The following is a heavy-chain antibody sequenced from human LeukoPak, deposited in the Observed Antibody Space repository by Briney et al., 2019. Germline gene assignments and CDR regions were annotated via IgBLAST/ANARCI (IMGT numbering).Heavy chain of an antibody. V-gene: IGHV3-30*18. CDR2: ISSDGSNK. D-gene: IGHD3-22*01. Sequence: GRSLRPSCAASGFTFIPYDMHWVRQAPGKGPEWVAVISSDGSNKHYADSVKGRFTISRDNSKNTLYLQMNSLRAEDTAVYYCAKGYYDRSNLFDYWGQGTLVTVSS. J-gene: IGHJ4*02. CDR3: AKGYYDRSNLFDY. CDR1: GFTFIPYD.